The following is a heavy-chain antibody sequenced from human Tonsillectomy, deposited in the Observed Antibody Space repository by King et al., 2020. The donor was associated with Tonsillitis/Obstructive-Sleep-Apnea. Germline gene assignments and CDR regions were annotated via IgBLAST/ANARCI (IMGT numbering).Heavy chain of an antibody. Sequence: VQLVESGGGVVLPGRSLRLSCAASGFSFDSYTMHWVRQAPGKGLEWVAVISHDGSSESYADSVRGRFTISRDNSESTLYLQMDSLRAEDTALYYCAKDMAQWGLLGDYWGQGTLVSVS. V-gene: IGHV3-30*01. J-gene: IGHJ4*02. CDR3: AKDMAQWGLLGDY. CDR2: ISHDGSSE. CDR1: GFSFDSYT. D-gene: IGHD1-26*01.